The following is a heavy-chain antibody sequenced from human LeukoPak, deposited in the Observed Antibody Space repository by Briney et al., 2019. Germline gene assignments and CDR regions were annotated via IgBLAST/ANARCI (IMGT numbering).Heavy chain of an antibody. Sequence: EPGRSLRLSCAASGFTFSNVWMSWVRQAPGKGLEWVGRIKRKSDGGTPDYAAPVKGRFTISRDDSINTLYLQMNSLKTDDTAVYHCVTGGHYFGTWGQGTLVTVSP. CDR1: GFTFSNVW. CDR3: VTGGHYFGT. D-gene: IGHD3-10*01. J-gene: IGHJ5*02. CDR2: IKRKSDGGTP. V-gene: IGHV3-15*01.